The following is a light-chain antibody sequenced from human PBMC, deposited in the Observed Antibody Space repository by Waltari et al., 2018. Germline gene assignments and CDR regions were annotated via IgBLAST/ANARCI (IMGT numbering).Light chain of an antibody. V-gene: IGKV3-11*01. CDR3: LQSSNWYT. CDR1: QSVSSY. CDR2: GAS. J-gene: IGKJ2*01. Sequence: TLSLSPGERATLSCRASQSVSSYLAWYQLKPGQAPRLLIYGASNRATGIPARFSGSASGTDFTLTINSLEPEDFAVYYCLQSSNWYTFGQGTKLEIK.